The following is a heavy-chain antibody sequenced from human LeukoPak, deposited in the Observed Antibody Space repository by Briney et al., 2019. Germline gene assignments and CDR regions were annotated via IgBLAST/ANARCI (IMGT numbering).Heavy chain of an antibody. CDR3: AKNRYGTSYHTLDY. CDR1: GITFSNYG. J-gene: IGHJ4*02. D-gene: IGHD2-2*02. Sequence: PGGSLRLSCSVSGITFSNYGMHWVRQAPGKGLEWVAFVRDDGNREYYEDSLKGRIAISRDNFKNTLYLQMNNVRPDDTAVYYCAKNRYGTSYHTLDYRGQGTLVTVAS. V-gene: IGHV3-30*02. CDR2: VRDDGNRE.